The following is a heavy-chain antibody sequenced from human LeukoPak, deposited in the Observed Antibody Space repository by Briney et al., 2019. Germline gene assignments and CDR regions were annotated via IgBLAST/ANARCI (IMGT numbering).Heavy chain of an antibody. CDR3: ARGGFDVWGNYRPVY. Sequence: ASVKVSCKASGYSFTSYDINWVRQAIGQGLAWMGWMNPNSGNAGFAQKFQGRVTMTRNISTDTAYMELNTLKSDDTAVYYCARGGFDVWGNYRPVYWGQGTLVTVSS. V-gene: IGHV1-8*01. D-gene: IGHD3-16*02. J-gene: IGHJ4*02. CDR1: GYSFTSYD. CDR2: MNPNSGNA.